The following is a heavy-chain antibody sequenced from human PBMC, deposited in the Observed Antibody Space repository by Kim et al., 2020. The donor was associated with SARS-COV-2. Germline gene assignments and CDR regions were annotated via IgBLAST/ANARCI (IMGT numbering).Heavy chain of an antibody. CDR1: GGTFSSYA. D-gene: IGHD6-13*01. J-gene: IGHJ6*03. V-gene: IGHV1-69*04. CDR3: AMLGGQHQDYYYYYYMDV. Sequence: SVKVSCKASGGTFSSYAISWVRQAPGQGLEWMGRIIPILGIANYAQNFQGRVTITADKSTSTAYMELSSLRSEDTAVYYFAMLGGQHQDYYYYYYMDVWGKGTRVTVSS. CDR2: IIPILGIA.